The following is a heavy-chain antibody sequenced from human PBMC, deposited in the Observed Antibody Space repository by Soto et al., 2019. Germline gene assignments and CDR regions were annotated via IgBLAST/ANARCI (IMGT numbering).Heavy chain of an antibody. CDR1: GYTFTSYG. CDR2: ISAYNGNT. Sequence: ASVKVSCKASGYTFTSYGISWVRQAPGQGLEWMGWISAYNGNTNYAQKLQGRVTMTTDTFTSTAYMELRSLRSDDTAVYYCARFDITGTTGWFDPWGQGTLVTVSS. V-gene: IGHV1-18*01. D-gene: IGHD1-7*01. CDR3: ARFDITGTTGWFDP. J-gene: IGHJ5*02.